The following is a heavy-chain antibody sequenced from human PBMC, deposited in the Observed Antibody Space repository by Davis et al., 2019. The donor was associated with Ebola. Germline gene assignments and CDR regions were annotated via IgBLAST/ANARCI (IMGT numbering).Heavy chain of an antibody. D-gene: IGHD3-10*01. CDR3: ASGMYYYGSEAFYGMDV. J-gene: IGHJ6*02. Sequence: GESLKISCAASGFTFSDYYMSWIRQAPGKGLEWVSNIRSSGSTIYYADSVKGRFTISRDNAKNSLYLQMNSLRAEDTAVYYCASGMYYYGSEAFYGMDVWGRGTTVTVSS. CDR2: IRSSGSTI. CDR1: GFTFSDYY. V-gene: IGHV3-11*01.